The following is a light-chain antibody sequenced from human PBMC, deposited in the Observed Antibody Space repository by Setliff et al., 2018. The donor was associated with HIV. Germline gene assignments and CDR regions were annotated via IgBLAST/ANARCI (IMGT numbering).Light chain of an antibody. CDR1: SSDVGGYNY. J-gene: IGLJ1*01. CDR3: SSYTSSSLYV. CDR2: EVS. V-gene: IGLV2-8*01. Sequence: QSALAQPPSASGSPGQSVTISCTGTSSDVGGYNYVSWYQQHPGKAPKLMIYEVSKRPSGVPDRFSGFKSGNTASLTVSGLQAEDEADYYCSSYTSSSLYVFGTGTKGTVL.